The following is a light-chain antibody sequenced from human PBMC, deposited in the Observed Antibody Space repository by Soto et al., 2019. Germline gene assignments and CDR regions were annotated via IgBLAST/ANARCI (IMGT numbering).Light chain of an antibody. Sequence: EVVMTQSPATLSVSPGERVTLSCRASQSINAHLAWYQQKPGQAPRLLIHGASTRATGIPARFSGSGFGTEFILTIRRLQSEDFAVYYCQQYNTWLWTFGQGTKVE. CDR2: GAS. CDR1: QSINAH. J-gene: IGKJ1*01. CDR3: QQYNTWLWT. V-gene: IGKV3-15*01.